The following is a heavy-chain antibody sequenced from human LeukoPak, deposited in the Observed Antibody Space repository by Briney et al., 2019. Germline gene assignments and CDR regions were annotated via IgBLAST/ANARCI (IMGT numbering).Heavy chain of an antibody. CDR3: ARDQGPNYYGSGSYSVYYYGMDV. D-gene: IGHD3-10*01. V-gene: IGHV1-2*02. Sequence: ASVKVSCKASGYTFTGYYMHWVRQAPGQGLEWMGWINPNSGGTNYAQKFQGRVTMTRDTSISTAYMELSRLRSDDTAMYYCARDQGPNYYGSGSYSVYYYGMDVWGQGTTVTVSS. J-gene: IGHJ6*02. CDR2: INPNSGGT. CDR1: GYTFTGYY.